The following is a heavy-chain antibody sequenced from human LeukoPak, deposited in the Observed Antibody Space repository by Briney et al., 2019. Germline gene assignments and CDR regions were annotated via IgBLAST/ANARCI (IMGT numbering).Heavy chain of an antibody. V-gene: IGHV1-46*01. CDR2: INPSGGST. CDR1: GYTFTSYY. D-gene: IGHD5-18*01. CDR3: ARGGYSYGDFDS. Sequence: ASVKVSCKASGYTFTSYYMHWVRQAPGQGLEWMGIINPSGGSTSYAQKFQGRVTMTRDTSISTAYMELSSLTSDDTAIYYCARGGYSYGDFDSWGQGALVTVSS. J-gene: IGHJ4*02.